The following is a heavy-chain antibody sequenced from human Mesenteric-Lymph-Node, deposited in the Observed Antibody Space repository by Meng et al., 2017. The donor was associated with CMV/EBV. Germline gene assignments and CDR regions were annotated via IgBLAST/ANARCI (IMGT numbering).Heavy chain of an antibody. CDR1: GGSVSSGDYY. CDR3: ARYTPETSFDF. CDR2: ITYSGNT. V-gene: IGHV4-30-4*08. D-gene: IGHD2-2*02. J-gene: IGHJ4*02. Sequence: SETLSLTCSVSGGSVSSGDYYWSWIRQPPGKGLQWIAYITYSGNTYYNPSLKSRVTLSSDTSKNHFSLKLSSVTAADTAIYYCARYTPETSFDFWSQGTLVTVSS.